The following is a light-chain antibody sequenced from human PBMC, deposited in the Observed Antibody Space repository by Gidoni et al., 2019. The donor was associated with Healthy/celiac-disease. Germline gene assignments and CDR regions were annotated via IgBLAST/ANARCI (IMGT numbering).Light chain of an antibody. J-gene: IGKJ4*01. CDR1: QSVLYNSNNKNY. Sequence: DIVMTQSPDSMAVSLGESATINCKSSQSVLYNSNNKNYLAWYQQKPGQHPKLLIYWASPRESGVPDRFSGSGSRTDFTLTISSLQAEYVAVYYCQQYYSTPLTFGEGTKVEIK. V-gene: IGKV4-1*01. CDR2: WAS. CDR3: QQYYSTPLT.